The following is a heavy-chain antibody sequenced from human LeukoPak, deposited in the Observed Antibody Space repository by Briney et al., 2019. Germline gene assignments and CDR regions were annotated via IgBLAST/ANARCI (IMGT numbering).Heavy chain of an antibody. V-gene: IGHV4-59*01. J-gene: IGHJ4*02. Sequence: SSETLSLTCTVSGGSISGYYWSWIRQPPGKGLEWIGYIYYSGSTNYNPSLKSRVTISVDTSKNQFSLKLSSVTAADTAVYYCARDAVTHFDYWGQGTLVTASS. CDR1: GGSISGYY. CDR2: IYYSGST. CDR3: ARDAVTHFDY. D-gene: IGHD4-17*01.